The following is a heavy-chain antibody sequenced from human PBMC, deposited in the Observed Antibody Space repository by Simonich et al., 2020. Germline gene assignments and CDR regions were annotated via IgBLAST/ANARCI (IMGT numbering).Heavy chain of an antibody. D-gene: IGHD6-13*01. CDR1: GGSISSSSYY. V-gene: IGHV4-39*01. Sequence: QLQLQESGPGLVKPSETLSLTCTVSGGSISSSSYYWGWIRQPPGKGLEWIGSLYYSGSTYYNPSLKSRVTISVDTSKTQFSLKLSSVTAADTAVYYCARHAGFAFDIWGQGTMVTVSS. CDR2: LYYSGST. CDR3: ARHAGFAFDI. J-gene: IGHJ3*02.